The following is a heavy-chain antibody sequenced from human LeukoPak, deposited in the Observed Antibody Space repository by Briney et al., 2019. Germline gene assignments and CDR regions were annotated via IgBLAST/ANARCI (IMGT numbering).Heavy chain of an antibody. CDR2: FYHTGST. Sequence: SETLSLTCSVSGYSISNGYYWGWIRQPPGKGLEWIASFYHTGSTFDNVSLKSRVTISVDTSKNQFSLKVTSVTAADTAVYYCARVLDYYGSGTYSFDYWGRGTLVTVSS. D-gene: IGHD3-10*01. CDR3: ARVLDYYGSGTYSFDY. V-gene: IGHV4-38-2*02. J-gene: IGHJ4*02. CDR1: GYSISNGYY.